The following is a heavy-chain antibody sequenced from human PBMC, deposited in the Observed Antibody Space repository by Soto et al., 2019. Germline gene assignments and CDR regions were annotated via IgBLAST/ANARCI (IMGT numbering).Heavy chain of an antibody. CDR3: ASMVREYYFDY. J-gene: IGHJ4*02. V-gene: IGHV4-30-4*01. CDR1: GVSLSRGDYY. D-gene: IGHD3-10*01. Sequence: SETLSLTCTISGVSLSRGDYYWSWIRQPPGKGLEWIGYIYYSGSTYYNPSLKSRVTISVDTSKNQFPLKLSSVTAADTAVYYCASMVREYYFDYWGQGTLVTVSS. CDR2: IYYSGST.